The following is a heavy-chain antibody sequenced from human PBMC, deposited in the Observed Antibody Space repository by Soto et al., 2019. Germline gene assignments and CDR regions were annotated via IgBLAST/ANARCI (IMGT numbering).Heavy chain of an antibody. CDR1: GGTFSSYA. Sequence: QVQLVQSGAEVKKPGSLVKVSCKASGGTFSSYAISWVRQAPGQGLEWMGGIIPIFGTANYAQKFQGRVTITADESTSTAYMELSSLRSEDTAVYYCARRIMVRGVSDYYYGMDVWGQGTTVTVSS. V-gene: IGHV1-69*01. CDR2: IIPIFGTA. J-gene: IGHJ6*02. D-gene: IGHD3-10*01. CDR3: ARRIMVRGVSDYYYGMDV.